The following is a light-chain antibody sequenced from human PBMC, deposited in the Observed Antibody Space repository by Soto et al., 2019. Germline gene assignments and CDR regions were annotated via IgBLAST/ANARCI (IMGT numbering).Light chain of an antibody. Sequence: DIVMTQSPLSLPVTPGEPASISCRSSQSLLHSNGYNYLDWYLQKPGQSPQLLIYLGSNRASGVPDRFSGSGPGTDFTLKISRVEAEDVGVYYCMQALQTPITFGQGTRLEIK. CDR3: MQALQTPIT. J-gene: IGKJ5*01. V-gene: IGKV2-28*01. CDR2: LGS. CDR1: QSLLHSNGYNY.